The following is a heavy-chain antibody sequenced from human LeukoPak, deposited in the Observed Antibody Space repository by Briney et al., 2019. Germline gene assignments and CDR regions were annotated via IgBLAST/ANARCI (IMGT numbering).Heavy chain of an antibody. CDR3: AKGTSASCYSSIGY. J-gene: IGHJ4*02. D-gene: IGHD2-15*01. Sequence: GGSLRLSCAPSGFTFRNYAMSWVRRAPGKGLEWVSVISGSGDTSYYADSVKGRFTISRDNSKNTLSLHMNSLGAEDTALYYCAKGTSASCYSSIGYWGQGTLVTVSS. CDR2: ISGSGDTS. CDR1: GFTFRNYA. V-gene: IGHV3-23*01.